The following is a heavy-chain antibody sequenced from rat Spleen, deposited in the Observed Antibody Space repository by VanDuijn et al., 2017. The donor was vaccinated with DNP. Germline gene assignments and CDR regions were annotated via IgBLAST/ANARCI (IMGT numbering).Heavy chain of an antibody. D-gene: IGHD1-4*01. CDR3: ATSPGPNWFAY. Sequence: EVQLVESGENLVRPGGSLKLSCVVSGFTFSDYYMAWVRQAPTKGLEWVAYISYDGGTTYNGDSVKGRFTISRDNANRTLYLQMDSLRSEDTATYYCATSPGPNWFAYWGQGTLVTVSS. CDR2: ISYDGGTT. CDR1: GFTFSDYY. V-gene: IGHV5-20*01. J-gene: IGHJ3*01.